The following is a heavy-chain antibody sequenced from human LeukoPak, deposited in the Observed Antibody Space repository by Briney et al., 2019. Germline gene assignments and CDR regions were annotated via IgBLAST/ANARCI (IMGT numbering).Heavy chain of an antibody. CDR2: MNPNSGNT. D-gene: IGHD3-10*01. V-gene: IGHV1-8*01. Sequence: ASVKLSRKASGYTFTSYDINWVRQATGQGLEWMGWMNPNSGNTGYAQKFQGRVTMTRNTSISTAYMELSSLRSEDTAVYYCAIRTYYYGSGSLAQAQLDIWGQGTMVTVSS. CDR1: GYTFTSYD. CDR3: AIRTYYYGSGSLAQAQLDI. J-gene: IGHJ3*02.